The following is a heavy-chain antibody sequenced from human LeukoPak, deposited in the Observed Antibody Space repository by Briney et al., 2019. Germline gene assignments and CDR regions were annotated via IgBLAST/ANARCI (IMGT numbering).Heavy chain of an antibody. Sequence: GASVKVSCKASGFTFTSYDINWVRQATGQGLEWMGWMNSNSGNTGYAEKFQGRVTMTRNTSISTAYMELSSLRSEDTAVHYCAKAAMGEGYFFDNWGQGTLVTVSS. D-gene: IGHD3-16*01. J-gene: IGHJ4*02. CDR1: GFTFTSYD. CDR2: MNSNSGNT. CDR3: AKAAMGEGYFFDN. V-gene: IGHV1-8*01.